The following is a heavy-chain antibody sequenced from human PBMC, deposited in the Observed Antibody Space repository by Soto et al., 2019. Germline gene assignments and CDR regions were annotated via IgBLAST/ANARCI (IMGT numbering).Heavy chain of an antibody. D-gene: IGHD3-10*01. CDR1: GYTFTSYG. CDR2: ISAYNGNT. CDR3: ARGGRLLWFGELSPRNWFDP. V-gene: IGHV1-18*01. J-gene: IGHJ5*02. Sequence: GASVKVSCKASGYTFTSYGISWVRQAPGQGLEWMGWISAYNGNTNYAQKLQGRVTMTTGTSTSTAYMELRSLRSDDTAVYYCARGGRLLWFGELSPRNWFDPWGQGTLVTVSS.